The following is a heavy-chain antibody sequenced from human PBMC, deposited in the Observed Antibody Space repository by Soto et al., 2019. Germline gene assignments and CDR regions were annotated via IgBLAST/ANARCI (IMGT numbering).Heavy chain of an antibody. V-gene: IGHV4-61*08. Sequence: SETLSLTCTVSGGSVSSGDYYWSWILQPPGKGLEWIGYIYYIGNTNYNPSLKSRVIISVDTSKNLFSLKLTSVTAADTAVYYCARIPVDTSMIYWLDPWGQGTLVTVS. CDR2: IYYIGNT. CDR3: ARIPVDTSMIYWLDP. CDR1: GGSVSSGDYY. J-gene: IGHJ5*02. D-gene: IGHD5-18*01.